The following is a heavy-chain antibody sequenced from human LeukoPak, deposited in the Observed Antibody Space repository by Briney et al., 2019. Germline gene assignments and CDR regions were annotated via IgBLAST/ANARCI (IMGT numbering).Heavy chain of an antibody. CDR2: IYSGGSI. Sequence: PGGSLRLSCAASGFTVSSNYMSWVRQAPGKGLEWVSVIYSGGSIYYADSVKGRFTISRDNSKNTLYLQMNSLRAEDTAVYYCARKPIYCGGDCYYFDYWGQGTLVTVSS. CDR3: ARKPIYCGGDCYYFDY. CDR1: GFTVSSNY. D-gene: IGHD2-21*01. V-gene: IGHV3-53*01. J-gene: IGHJ4*02.